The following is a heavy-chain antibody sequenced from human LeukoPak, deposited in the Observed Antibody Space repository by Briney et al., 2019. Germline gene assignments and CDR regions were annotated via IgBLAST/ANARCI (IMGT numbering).Heavy chain of an antibody. J-gene: IGHJ4*02. CDR3: TRDRRYSSSWYTDY. CDR2: IYSGGTT. V-gene: IGHV3-53*01. D-gene: IGHD6-13*01. CDR1: GFAVSSNY. Sequence: GGSLRLSCAASGFAVSSNYMSWVRQAPGKGLEWVSIYSGGTTYYADSVKGRFTISRDNSRNTLYLQMHSLRAEDTAVYYCTRDRRYSSSWYTDYWGQGTLVTVSS.